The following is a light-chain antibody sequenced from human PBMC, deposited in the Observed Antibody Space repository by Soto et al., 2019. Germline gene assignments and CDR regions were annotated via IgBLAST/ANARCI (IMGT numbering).Light chain of an antibody. J-gene: IGKJ2*01. CDR2: SAS. Sequence: EIVMTQSPATLAVSPGERAALSCRASQSVSSNFAWYQQKPGQAPRLLIYSASSRATGTPARFSGSGSGTEFTLTISSLQSEDFAVYYYQQYNNWPYTFGLGTKMEMK. V-gene: IGKV3-15*01. CDR1: QSVSSN. CDR3: QQYNNWPYT.